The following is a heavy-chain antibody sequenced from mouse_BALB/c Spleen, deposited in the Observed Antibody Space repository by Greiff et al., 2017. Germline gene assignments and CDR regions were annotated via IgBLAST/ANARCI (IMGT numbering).Heavy chain of an antibody. V-gene: IGHV5-12-1*01. D-gene: IGHD1-1*01. J-gene: IGHJ4*01. CDR1: GFAFSSYD. CDR3: ARGYYYGSSPPYYAMDY. Sequence: EVMLVESGGGLVKPGGSLKLSCAASGFAFSSYDMSWVRQTPEKRLEWVAYISSGGGSTYYPDTVKGRFTISRDNAKNTLYLQMSSLKSEDTAMYYCARGYYYGSSPPYYAMDYWGQGTSVTVSS. CDR2: ISSGGGST.